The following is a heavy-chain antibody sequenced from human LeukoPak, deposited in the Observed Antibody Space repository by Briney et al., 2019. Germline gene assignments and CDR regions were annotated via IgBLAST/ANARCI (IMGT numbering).Heavy chain of an antibody. Sequence: ASVKVSCKASGYTFTSYGISWVRQAPGQGLEWMGWISGSNGNTNYAQKLQGRVTMTTDTSTSTAYMELRSLRSDDTAVYYCARIFVGATIIYYFDYWGQGTLVTVSS. CDR1: GYTFTSYG. V-gene: IGHV1-18*01. J-gene: IGHJ4*02. CDR2: ISGSNGNT. CDR3: ARIFVGATIIYYFDY. D-gene: IGHD1-26*01.